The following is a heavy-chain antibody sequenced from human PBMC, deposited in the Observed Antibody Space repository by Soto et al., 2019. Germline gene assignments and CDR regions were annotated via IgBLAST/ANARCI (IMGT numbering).Heavy chain of an antibody. J-gene: IGHJ6*02. CDR2: ISYDGSNK. V-gene: IGHV3-30*18. CDR3: AKDLGSGKPYYYYAMDV. CDR1: GFIFSKYG. Sequence: QVQLVESGGGVVQPGRSLRLSCAASGFIFSKYGMHWVRQAPGKGLEWVAVISYDGSNKYYAESVKGRFIISRDKSENTLYLHMNSLRAEDTALYYCAKDLGSGKPYYYYAMDVWGQGTTVTVSS. D-gene: IGHD3-10*01.